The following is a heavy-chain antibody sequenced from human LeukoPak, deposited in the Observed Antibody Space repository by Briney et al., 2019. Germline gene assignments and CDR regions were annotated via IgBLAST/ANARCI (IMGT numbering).Heavy chain of an antibody. Sequence: GGSLRLSCAASEFTFSTYWMSWVRQAPGKGLEWVADIKQDGSEKYYVDSVKGRFTISRQNAKNSLFLQMNSLRAEDTAVYYCAKWGCSGSDCYPFDYWGQGTLVTVSS. D-gene: IGHD2-21*02. J-gene: IGHJ4*02. V-gene: IGHV3-7*01. CDR3: AKWGCSGSDCYPFDY. CDR2: IKQDGSEK. CDR1: EFTFSTYW.